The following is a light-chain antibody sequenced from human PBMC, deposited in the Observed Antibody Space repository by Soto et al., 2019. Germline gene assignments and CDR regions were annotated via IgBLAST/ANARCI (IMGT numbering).Light chain of an antibody. CDR2: AAR. V-gene: IGKV1-39*01. J-gene: IGKJ2*01. Sequence: DIQLTQSPSSLSPSVGDRITLSCRASQSISRNLNWYQQMPGKAPSLLIYAARDLQSGVPGRFSGSGSGTEFNLTISSLQPEDLATYYCQQSHSTPSTFGRGTKLEI. CDR3: QQSHSTPST. CDR1: QSISRN.